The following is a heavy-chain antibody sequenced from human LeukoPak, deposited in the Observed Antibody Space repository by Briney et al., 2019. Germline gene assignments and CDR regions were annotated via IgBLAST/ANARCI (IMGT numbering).Heavy chain of an antibody. J-gene: IGHJ4*02. Sequence: PGRSLRLSCTASGFTFSGYCMTWVRQAPGKRPEWVADISQDGGQRYYVDSVRGRFTISRDNSKNTLHLQMNSLRTEDTALYYCAKDGGYSSTWKHLPYWRERTLVSVCS. V-gene: IGHV3-7*03. D-gene: IGHD6-13*01. CDR2: ISQDGGQR. CDR1: GFTFSGYC. CDR3: AKDGGYSSTWKHLPY.